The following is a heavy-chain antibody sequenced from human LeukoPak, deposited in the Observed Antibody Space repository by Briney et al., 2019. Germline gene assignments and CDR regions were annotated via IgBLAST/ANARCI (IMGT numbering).Heavy chain of an antibody. CDR2: IYYSGST. V-gene: IGHV4-59*01. Sequence: SETLSLTCTVSGDSISNYFWSWIRQPPGKGLEWIGYIYYSGSTNYNPSLKSRVTISVDTSKNQFSLKLSSVTAADTAVYYCARVPVSAFDIWGQGTMVTVSS. CDR1: GDSISNYF. CDR3: ARVPVSAFDI. J-gene: IGHJ3*02.